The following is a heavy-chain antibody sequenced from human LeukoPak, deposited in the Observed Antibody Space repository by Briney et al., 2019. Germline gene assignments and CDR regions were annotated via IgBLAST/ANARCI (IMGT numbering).Heavy chain of an antibody. V-gene: IGHV3-23*01. Sequence: PGGSLRLSCAASGFTFSSYAMSWVRQAPGKGLEWVSAISGSGGSTYYADSVKGRFTISRDNSKNTLYLQMNSLRAEDTAVYYGAKSRVGSSGASVAHYFDYWGQGTLVTVSS. CDR3: AKSRVGSSGASVAHYFDY. D-gene: IGHD6-19*01. CDR1: GFTFSSYA. CDR2: ISGSGGST. J-gene: IGHJ4*02.